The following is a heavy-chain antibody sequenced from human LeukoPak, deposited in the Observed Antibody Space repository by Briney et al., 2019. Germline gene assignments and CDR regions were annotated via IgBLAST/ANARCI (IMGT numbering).Heavy chain of an antibody. D-gene: IGHD3-10*01. CDR2: INRSGST. CDR1: GGSFSGYY. CDR3: ARRHALLWFGELSVFTWFDP. Sequence: PSETLSLTCAVYGGSFSGYYWSWIRQPPGKGLEWIGEINRSGSTNYNPSLKSRVTISVDTSKNQFSLKLSSVTAADTAVYYCARRHALLWFGELSVFTWFDPWGQGTLVTVSS. V-gene: IGHV4-34*01. J-gene: IGHJ5*02.